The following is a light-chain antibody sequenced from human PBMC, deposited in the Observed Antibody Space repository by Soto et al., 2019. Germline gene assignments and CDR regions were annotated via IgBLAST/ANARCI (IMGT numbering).Light chain of an antibody. CDR2: DAS. CDR3: QQRSNWPIT. CDR1: QSVSSS. Sequence: EIVLTQSPATLSLSPGERATLSCRASQSVSSSLAWYQQKPAQPPRLLIYDASNRATGIPARFSGSGSGTDFTLTISSLXXXXXAVYYCQQRSNWPITFGPGTKVDIK. J-gene: IGKJ3*01. V-gene: IGKV3-11*01.